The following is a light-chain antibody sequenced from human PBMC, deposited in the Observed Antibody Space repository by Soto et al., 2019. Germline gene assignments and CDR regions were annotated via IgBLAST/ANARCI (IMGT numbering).Light chain of an antibody. J-gene: IGKJ4*01. CDR3: QKTYNFPVT. CDR1: HGISSW. V-gene: IGKV1D-12*01. Sequence: DIQITQPPSSGSASVVDRVTITFLASHGISSWLAWYQQKPGKAPNLLIYTASTLQTGVPSRFSGSGSGTDFTLTISSLQTEDFATYYCQKTYNFPVTCGGGTKVDI. CDR2: TAS.